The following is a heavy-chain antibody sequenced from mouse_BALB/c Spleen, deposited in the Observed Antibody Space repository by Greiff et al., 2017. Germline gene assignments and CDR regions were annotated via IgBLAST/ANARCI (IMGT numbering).Heavy chain of an antibody. Sequence: QVQLKESGAELMKPGASVKISCKATGYTFSSYWIEWVKQRPGHGLEWIGEILPGSGSTNYNEKFKGKATFTADTSSNTAYMQLSSLTSEDSAVYYCARGSTMITFYAMDYWGQGTSVTVSS. V-gene: IGHV1-9*01. CDR3: ARGSTMITFYAMDY. CDR2: ILPGSGST. CDR1: GYTFSSYW. J-gene: IGHJ4*01. D-gene: IGHD2-4*01.